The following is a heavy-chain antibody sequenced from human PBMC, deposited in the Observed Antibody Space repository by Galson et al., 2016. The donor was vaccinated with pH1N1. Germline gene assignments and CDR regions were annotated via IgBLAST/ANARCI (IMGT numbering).Heavy chain of an antibody. J-gene: IGHJ6*02. CDR1: GGTFNSHS. V-gene: IGHV1-69*13. D-gene: IGHD2-8*01. CDR2: VIPLFGTT. CDR3: GTKTLTNEDRNFFEYGMDV. Sequence: SVKVSCKASGGTFNSHSFNWVRQTAGQGLERMGGVIPLFGTTHYAQMFQGRVTVIADDSYTTVYMELKNLRPDDTAVYYCGTKTLTNEDRNFFEYGMDVWGQGTTVAVSS.